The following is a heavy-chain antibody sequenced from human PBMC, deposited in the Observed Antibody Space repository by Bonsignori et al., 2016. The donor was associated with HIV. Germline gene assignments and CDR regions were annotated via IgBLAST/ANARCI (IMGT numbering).Heavy chain of an antibody. CDR2: IRYDGSNK. V-gene: IGHV3-30*02. D-gene: IGHD1-26*01. Sequence: GGSLRLSCAASGFTFSSYGMHWVRQAPGKGLEWVAFIRYDGSNKYYADSVKGRFTISRDNSKNTLYLQMNSLRAEDTAVYYCATLGRGAPRWFDPWGQGTLVTVSS. CDR1: GFTFSSYG. CDR3: ATLGRGAPRWFDP. J-gene: IGHJ5*02.